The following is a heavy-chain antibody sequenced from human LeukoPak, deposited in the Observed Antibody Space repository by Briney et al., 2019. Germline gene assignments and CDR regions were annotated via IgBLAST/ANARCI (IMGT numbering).Heavy chain of an antibody. J-gene: IGHJ4*02. D-gene: IGHD3-10*01. CDR2: IYHSGST. CDR3: AGSRYYYGSGREIDY. V-gene: IGHV4-38-2*02. Sequence: PSETLSLTCTVSGYSISSGYYWGWIRQPPGKGLEWIGSIYHSGSTYYNPSLKSRVTISVDRSKNQFSLKLSSVTAADTAVYYCAGSRYYYGSGREIDYWGQGTLVTVSS. CDR1: GYSISSGYY.